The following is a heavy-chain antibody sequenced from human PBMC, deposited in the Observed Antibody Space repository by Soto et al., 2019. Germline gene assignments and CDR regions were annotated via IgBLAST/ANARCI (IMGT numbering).Heavy chain of an antibody. J-gene: IGHJ4*02. V-gene: IGHV1-18*01. CDR3: ARDLGDYYDSSGYSDY. Sequence: GASVKVSCKASGYTFTSYGISWVRQAPGQGLEWMGWISAYNGNTNYAQKLQGRVTMTTDTSTSTAYMELRSLRSDDTAVYYCARDLGDYYDSSGYSDYWGQGTLVTVSS. CDR2: ISAYNGNT. CDR1: GYTFTSYG. D-gene: IGHD3-22*01.